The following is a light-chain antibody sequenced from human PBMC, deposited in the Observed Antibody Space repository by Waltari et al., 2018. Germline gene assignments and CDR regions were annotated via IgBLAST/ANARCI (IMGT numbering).Light chain of an antibody. V-gene: IGLV2-8*01. CDR3: SSYVGNKV. CDR2: EVS. J-gene: IGLJ3*02. CDR1: SIDVGGYNY. Sequence: QSALTQPPSASGSPGQSVTISCTGTSIDVGGYNYLSWYQQHPGKAPKIIIYEVSQRPSGVPDRFSGSKSGNTASLTVSGLQAEDEADYYCSSYVGNKVFGGGTKLTVL.